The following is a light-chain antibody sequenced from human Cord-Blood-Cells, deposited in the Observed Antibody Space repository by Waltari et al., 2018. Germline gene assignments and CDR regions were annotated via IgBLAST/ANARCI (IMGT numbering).Light chain of an antibody. Sequence: QSALTQPRPVSGSPGQSVTISCTGTSRDVCGYNYVSWYQQHPGKAPKLMIYDVSKRPSGVPDRFSGSKSGNTASLTISGLQAEDEADYYCCSYAGSYTPWVFGGGTKLTVL. J-gene: IGLJ3*02. V-gene: IGLV2-11*01. CDR1: SRDVCGYNY. CDR2: DVS. CDR3: CSYAGSYTPWV.